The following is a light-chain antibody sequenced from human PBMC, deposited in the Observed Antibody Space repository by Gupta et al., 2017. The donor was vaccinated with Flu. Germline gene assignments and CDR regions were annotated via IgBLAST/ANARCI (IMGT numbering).Light chain of an antibody. CDR2: GAS. V-gene: IGKV3-20*01. CDR3: QQYGSLPLT. J-gene: IGKJ4*01. CDR1: QSVINNY. Sequence: QSVINNYVAWYQQIPGQAPRLLIYGASTRATGIPDRFSGTASGTDFTLTISRLEPEDFAMYYCQQYGSLPLTFGGGAKVEIK.